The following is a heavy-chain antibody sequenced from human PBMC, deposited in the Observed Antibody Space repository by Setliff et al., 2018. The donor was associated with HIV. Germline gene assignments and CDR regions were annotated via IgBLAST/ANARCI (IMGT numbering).Heavy chain of an antibody. V-gene: IGHV1-46*02. CDR2: FNPYGDSK. CDR1: GYTFNNYY. D-gene: IGHD4-4*01. CDR3: ARAQRSKDFDY. J-gene: IGHJ4*02. Sequence: ASVKVSCKATGYTFNNYYLHWVRQAPGQGLEWMGIFNPYGDSKGYAEKFQGRVTMTRDTSTSTVYMELSSLRSEDTAVYYCARAQRSKDFDYWGQGTVVTVSS.